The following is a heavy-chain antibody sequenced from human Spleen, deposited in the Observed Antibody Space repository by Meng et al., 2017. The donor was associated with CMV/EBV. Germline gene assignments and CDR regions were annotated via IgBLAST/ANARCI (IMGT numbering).Heavy chain of an antibody. CDR1: GFTFDDYA. D-gene: IGHD1-1*01. V-gene: IGHV3-9*01. Sequence: SLKISCAASGFTFDDYAMHWVRQAPGKGLEWVSGISWNSGSIGYADSVKGRFTISRDNAKNSLYLQMNSLRAEDTAVYYCARERYPYYYGMDVWGQGTTVTVSS. CDR3: ARERYPYYYGMDV. J-gene: IGHJ6*02. CDR2: ISWNSGSI.